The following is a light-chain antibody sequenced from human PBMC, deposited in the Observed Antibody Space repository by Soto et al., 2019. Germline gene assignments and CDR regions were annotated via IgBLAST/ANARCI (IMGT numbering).Light chain of an antibody. V-gene: IGKV3-20*01. CDR1: QSFNSIY. CDR3: QQYGSSWT. J-gene: IGKJ1*01. Sequence: EIVLTQSPCTMSLSQGERATLSCRASQSFNSIYLAWYQQKPGQAPRLLIYGASSRATGIPDRFSGSGSGTDFTLTISRLEPEDFAVYYCQQYGSSWTFGQGTKVDIK. CDR2: GAS.